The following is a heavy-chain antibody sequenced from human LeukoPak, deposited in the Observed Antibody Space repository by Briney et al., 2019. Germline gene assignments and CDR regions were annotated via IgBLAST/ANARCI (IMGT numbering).Heavy chain of an antibody. J-gene: IGHJ4*02. Sequence: LXLSXXXXGXTFXTYNMNWVRQAPXKXLEWVSHITSSSTNIYYADSVKGRFTISRDNAKNALSLQMNSLRDEDTAVYYCATSGNYYLKYWGQGTLVTVSS. V-gene: IGHV3-48*02. CDR2: ITSSSTNI. CDR3: ATSGNYYLKY. CDR1: GXTFXTYN. D-gene: IGHD1-26*01.